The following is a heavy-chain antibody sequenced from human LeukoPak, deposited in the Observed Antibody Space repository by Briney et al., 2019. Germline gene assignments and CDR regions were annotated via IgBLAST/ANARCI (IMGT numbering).Heavy chain of an antibody. CDR1: GFTVSSNY. CDR2: IYSGGST. J-gene: IGHJ6*02. D-gene: IGHD6-19*01. V-gene: IGHV3-66*02. Sequence: GGSLRLSCAVSGFTVSSNYMSWVRQAPGKGLEWVSVIYSGGSTYYADSVKGRFTISRDNSKNTLYLQMNSLRAEDTAVYYCAKGLYSSGWEYYYYYGMDVWGQGTTVTVSS. CDR3: AKGLYSSGWEYYYYYGMDV.